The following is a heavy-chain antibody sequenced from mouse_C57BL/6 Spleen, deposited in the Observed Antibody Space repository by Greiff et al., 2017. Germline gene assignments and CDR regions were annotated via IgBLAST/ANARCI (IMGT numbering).Heavy chain of an antibody. Sequence: VQLQQPGAELVMPGASVKLSCKASGYTFTSYWMHWVKQRPGQGLEWIGEIDPSDSYTNYNQKFKGKSTLTVDKSSSTAYMQLSSLTSEDSAVYYCARSVGYGFDYWGQGTTLTVSS. J-gene: IGHJ2*01. CDR3: ARSVGYGFDY. CDR2: IDPSDSYT. D-gene: IGHD2-14*01. V-gene: IGHV1-69*01. CDR1: GYTFTSYW.